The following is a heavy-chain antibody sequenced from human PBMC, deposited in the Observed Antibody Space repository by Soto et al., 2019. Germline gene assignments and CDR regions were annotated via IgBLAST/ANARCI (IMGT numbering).Heavy chain of an antibody. J-gene: IGHJ4*02. CDR2: IYWDDDK. V-gene: IGHV2-5*02. CDR3: AHRAYYYGSGSYYTH. Sequence: QITLKESGPTLVKPTQTLTLTCTFSGFSLSTREVGVGWIRQPPGKALEWLALIYWDDDKRYSPSLKSRLTIXXDXSXILVILIMTNMDPEDTATYYCAHRAYYYGSGSYYTHWGQGTLVTVSS. CDR1: GFSLSTREVG. D-gene: IGHD3-10*01.